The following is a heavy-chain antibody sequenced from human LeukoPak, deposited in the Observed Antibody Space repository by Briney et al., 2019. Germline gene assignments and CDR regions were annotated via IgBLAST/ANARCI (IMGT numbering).Heavy chain of an antibody. Sequence: PGGSLRLSCAASGFTVSSNYMSWVRQAPGKGLEWVSVIYSGGSTYYADSVKGRFTISRDNSKNTLYLQMNSLRAEDTAVYYCATRRGSYFYYYYMDVWGKGTTVTVSS. J-gene: IGHJ6*03. CDR2: IYSGGST. CDR3: ATRRGSYFYYYYMDV. D-gene: IGHD1-26*01. V-gene: IGHV3-66*01. CDR1: GFTVSSNY.